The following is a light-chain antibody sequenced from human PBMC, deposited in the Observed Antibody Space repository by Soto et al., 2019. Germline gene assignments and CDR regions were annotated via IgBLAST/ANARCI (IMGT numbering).Light chain of an antibody. Sequence: DIQMTQSPSSLSASVGDRVTITCRASQSVSTYLNWSQQKPVKAPNLLIYGASSLQSGFPSRLIGSGSGTEFTLSIPSLQPRDFGTYYCQHGDNNPTTFGEGTKVDLK. J-gene: IGKJ2*01. CDR2: GAS. CDR1: QSVSTY. V-gene: IGKV1-39*01. CDR3: QHGDNNPTT.